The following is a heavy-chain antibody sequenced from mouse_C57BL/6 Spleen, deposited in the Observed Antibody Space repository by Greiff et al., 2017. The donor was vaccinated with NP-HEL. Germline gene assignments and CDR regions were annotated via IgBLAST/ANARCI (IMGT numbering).Heavy chain of an antibody. D-gene: IGHD3-2*02. Sequence: QVQLQQSGAELVRPGASVTLSCKASGYTFTDYEMHWVKQTPVHGLEWIGAIDPETGGTAYNQKFKGKAILTADKSSSTAYMELRSLTSEDSAVYYCTRWGTAQAPYYFDYWGQGTTLTVSS. CDR2: IDPETGGT. CDR1: GYTFTDYE. J-gene: IGHJ2*01. CDR3: TRWGTAQAPYYFDY. V-gene: IGHV1-15*01.